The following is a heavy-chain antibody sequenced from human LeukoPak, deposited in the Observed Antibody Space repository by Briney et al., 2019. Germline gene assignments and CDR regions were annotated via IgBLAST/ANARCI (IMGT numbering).Heavy chain of an antibody. J-gene: IGHJ4*02. D-gene: IGHD6-19*01. CDR2: IYNTGST. CDR1: GNFISRGYY. V-gene: IGHV4-38-2*01. CDR3: ARNTSAWSPLGETQSAPHCFDS. Sequence: PSETLSLTCGVSGNFISRGYYWAWIRQPPGTGLEWIGSIYNTGSTYYNPSLKSRVTMSIDTSKNQFSLKLSSVTAADTAVYYCARNTSAWSPLGETQSAPHCFDSWGQGTLVTVSS.